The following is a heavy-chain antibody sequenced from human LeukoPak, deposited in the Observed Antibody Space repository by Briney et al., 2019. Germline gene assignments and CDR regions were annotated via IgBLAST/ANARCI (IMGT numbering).Heavy chain of an antibody. CDR1: GFTFSDYY. CDR2: INHSGST. Sequence: LRLSCAASGFTFSDYYMSWIRQAPGKGLECIGEINHSGSTNYNPSLKSRVTISVDTSKNQFSLKLSSVTAADTAVYYCARDRSPYCSGGSCYQGWFDPWGQGTLVTVSS. V-gene: IGHV4-34*01. D-gene: IGHD2-15*01. J-gene: IGHJ5*02. CDR3: ARDRSPYCSGGSCYQGWFDP.